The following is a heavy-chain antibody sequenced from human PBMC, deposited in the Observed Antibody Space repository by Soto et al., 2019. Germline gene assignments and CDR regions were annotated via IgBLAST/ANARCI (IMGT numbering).Heavy chain of an antibody. CDR3: ARGLDYYDSSGYSDNWFDP. CDR2: IYYSGST. D-gene: IGHD3-22*01. J-gene: IGHJ5*02. V-gene: IGHV4-31*03. Sequence: KSSETLSLTCTVSGGSISSGGYYWSWIRQHPGKGLEWIGYIYYSGSTYYNPSLKSRVTISVDTSKNQFSLKLSSVTAADTAVYYCARGLDYYDSSGYSDNWFDPWGQGTLVTVSS. CDR1: GGSISSGGYY.